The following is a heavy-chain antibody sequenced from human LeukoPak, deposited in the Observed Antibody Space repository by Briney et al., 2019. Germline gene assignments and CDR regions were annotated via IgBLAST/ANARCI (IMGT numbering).Heavy chain of an antibody. V-gene: IGHV4-59*01. CDR3: ARQGTYYDILTGYQDWFDP. CDR2: IYYSGST. Sequence: PSETLSLTCTVSGGSISSYYWSWIRQPPGKGLEWIGYIYYSGSTNYNPSLKSRVTISVDTSKNQFSLKLSSVTAADTAVYYCARQGTYYDILTGYQDWFDPWGQGSLVTVSS. J-gene: IGHJ5*02. D-gene: IGHD3-9*01. CDR1: GGSISSYY.